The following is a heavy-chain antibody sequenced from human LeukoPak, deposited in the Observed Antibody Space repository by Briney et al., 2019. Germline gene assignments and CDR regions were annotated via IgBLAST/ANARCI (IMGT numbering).Heavy chain of an antibody. CDR1: GGTFSSYA. J-gene: IGHJ4*02. D-gene: IGHD1-26*01. Sequence: ASVKVSCKASGGTFSSYAISWVRQAPGQGLEWMGGIIPIFGTANYAQKFQGRVTITADESTSTAYMELSSLRTEDTAVYYCAKQSSGSYYVADYWGQGTLVTVSS. CDR3: AKQSSGSYYVADY. CDR2: IIPIFGTA. V-gene: IGHV1-69*13.